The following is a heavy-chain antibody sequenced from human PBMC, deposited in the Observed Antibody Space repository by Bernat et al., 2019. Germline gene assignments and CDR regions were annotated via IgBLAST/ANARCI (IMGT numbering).Heavy chain of an antibody. D-gene: IGHD5-12*01. J-gene: IGHJ6*03. Sequence: EVQLVESGGGLVKPGGSLRLSCAASGFTFSSYSMNWVRQAPGKGLEWVSSISSSSSYIYYADSVKGRFTLSRDNAKNSLYLQMNSLRAEDTAVYYCANLSPIYIVATSRYYMDVWGKGTTVTVSS. CDR1: GFTFSSYS. V-gene: IGHV3-21*01. CDR3: ANLSPIYIVATSRYYMDV. CDR2: ISSSSSYI.